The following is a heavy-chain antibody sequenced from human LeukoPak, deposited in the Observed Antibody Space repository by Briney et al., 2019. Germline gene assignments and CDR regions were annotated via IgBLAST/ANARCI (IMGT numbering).Heavy chain of an antibody. D-gene: IGHD3-16*02. CDR1: GYSFTSYG. CDR3: ARDLVIYALSPRAAAFDI. CDR2: MSAYNGKT. V-gene: IGHV1-18*01. Sequence: AASVKVSCKASGYSFTSYGFNWVRQAPGQGLEWMGWMSAYNGKTNYAHSLQGRVTVTADTSTSTAYMELRSLRSDDTAVYYCARDLVIYALSPRAAAFDIWGQGTMVTVSS. J-gene: IGHJ3*02.